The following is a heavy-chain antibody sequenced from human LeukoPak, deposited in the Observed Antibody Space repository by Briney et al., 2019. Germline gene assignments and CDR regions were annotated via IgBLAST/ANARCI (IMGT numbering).Heavy chain of an antibody. Sequence: PSETLSLTCTVSGGSISSGDYYWSWFRQPPGKGLERIGYIYYSGTTYYNPSLRSRVTISVDTSKNQFSLKLNSVTAADTAVYYCARKRYDDPYFFDYWGQGTLVTVSS. CDR2: IYYSGTT. CDR1: GGSISSGDYY. V-gene: IGHV4-30-4*01. J-gene: IGHJ4*02. CDR3: ARKRYDDPYFFDY. D-gene: IGHD3-22*01.